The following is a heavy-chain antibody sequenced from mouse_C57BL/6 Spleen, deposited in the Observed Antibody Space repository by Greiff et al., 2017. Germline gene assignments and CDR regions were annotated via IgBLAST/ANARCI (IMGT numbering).Heavy chain of an antibody. D-gene: IGHD1-3*01. V-gene: IGHV6-3*01. CDR3: TEGIYPPRAMDY. Sequence: EVKLQESGGGLVQPGGSMKLSCVASGFTFSNYWMNWVRQSPEKGLEWVAQIRLKSDNYATHYAESVKGRFTISRDDSKSSVYLQMNNLRAEDTVIYYCTEGIYPPRAMDYWGQGTSVTVSS. J-gene: IGHJ4*01. CDR2: IRLKSDNYAT. CDR1: GFTFSNYW.